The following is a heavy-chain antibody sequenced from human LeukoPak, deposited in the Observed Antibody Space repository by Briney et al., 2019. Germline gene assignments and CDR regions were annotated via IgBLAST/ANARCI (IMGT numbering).Heavy chain of an antibody. CDR2: ISPYSGDT. CDR1: GYPFTTYG. Sequence: ASVTVSCKTSGYPFTTYGITWVRQAPGQGLEWMGWISPYSGDTNYAQKLQGRVTMTTDTSTSTAYLELRSLRSDDTAVYSCARSWGYNYYYYGMDVWGQGTTVTVSS. J-gene: IGHJ6*02. V-gene: IGHV1-18*01. D-gene: IGHD5-24*01. CDR3: ARSWGYNYYYYGMDV.